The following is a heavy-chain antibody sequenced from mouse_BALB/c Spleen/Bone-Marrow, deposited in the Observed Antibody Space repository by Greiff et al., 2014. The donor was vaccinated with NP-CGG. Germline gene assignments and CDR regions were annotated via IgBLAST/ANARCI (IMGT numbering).Heavy chain of an antibody. J-gene: IGHJ3*01. CDR3: AKNYYYGYVAY. CDR1: GFDFSRYW. D-gene: IGHD1-2*01. Sequence: EVQLQQSGGGLVQPGGSLKLSCAASGFDFSRYWTTWVRQAPGKGLEWIGEINPDSSTINYTPSLKDKFIISRDNAKNTLYLQMSKVRSEDTALYYCAKNYYYGYVAYWGQGTLVTVSA. CDR2: INPDSSTI. V-gene: IGHV4-1*02.